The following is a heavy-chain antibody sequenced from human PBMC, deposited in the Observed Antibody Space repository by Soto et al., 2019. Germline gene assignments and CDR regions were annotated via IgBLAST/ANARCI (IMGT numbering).Heavy chain of an antibody. CDR3: AXXRXPRLLDX. V-gene: IGHV2-5*02. CDR1: GFSLGTSGVG. J-gene: IGHJ4*01. CDR2: IYWDDDK. Sequence: SGPTLVNPTQTITLTCTFSGFSLGTSGVGVGWIRQPPGKALEWLALIYWDDDKRYSPSLNSRLTITKDTSKNQVVLTMTNMDPXDXXXYXXAXXRXPRLLDXXG.